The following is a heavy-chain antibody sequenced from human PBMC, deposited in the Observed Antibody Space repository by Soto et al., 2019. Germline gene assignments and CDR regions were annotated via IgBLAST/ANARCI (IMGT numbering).Heavy chain of an antibody. CDR2: INHSGST. V-gene: IGHV4-34*01. CDR3: ARRYYYYYMDV. J-gene: IGHJ6*03. Sequence: SETLSLTCAVYGGSFSGYYWSWIRQPPGKGLEWIGEINHSGSTNYNPSLKSRVTISVDTSKNQFSLKLSSVTAADTAVYYCARRYYYYYMDVWGKGTTVTISS. CDR1: GGSFSGYY.